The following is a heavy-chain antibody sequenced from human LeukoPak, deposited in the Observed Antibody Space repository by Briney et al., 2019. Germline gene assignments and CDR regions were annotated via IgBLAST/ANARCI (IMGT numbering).Heavy chain of an antibody. CDR3: AKDRWGQWPDPAFDY. CDR2: IWYGASNK. Sequence: GGSLRLSCAASGFTFSTYGMHWVRQAPGKGLEWVAVIWYGASNKYYADSVKGRFTISRDNSKNTLYLQMNSLRAEDTAVYYCAKDRWGQWPDPAFDYWGQGTLVTVSS. D-gene: IGHD6-19*01. CDR1: GFTFSTYG. J-gene: IGHJ4*02. V-gene: IGHV3-33*06.